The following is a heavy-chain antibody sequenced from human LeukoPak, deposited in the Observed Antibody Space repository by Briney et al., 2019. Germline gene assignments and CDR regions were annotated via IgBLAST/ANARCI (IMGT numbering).Heavy chain of an antibody. CDR3: ARNGYCDSSGYSFDY. V-gene: IGHV3-11*03. J-gene: IGHJ4*02. CDR1: GFTFSDYY. CDR2: ISSSSSYT. D-gene: IGHD3-22*01. Sequence: PGGSLRLPCAASGFTFSDYYMSWIRQAPGKGLEWVSYISSSSSYTNYADSVKGRFTISRDNAKNSLYLQMNSLRAEDTAVYYCARNGYCDSSGYSFDYWGQGTLVTVSS.